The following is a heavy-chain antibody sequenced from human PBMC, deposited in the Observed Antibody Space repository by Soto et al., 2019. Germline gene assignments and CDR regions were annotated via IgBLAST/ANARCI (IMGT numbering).Heavy chain of an antibody. V-gene: IGHV3-23*01. Sequence: GESLKISCAASGFTFSSYAMSWVRQAPGKGLEWVSAISGSGGSTYYADSVKGRFTISRDNSKNTPYLRMNSLRAEETAVYYCANFPDPRDMVRGVAPYYYYGMDVWGQGTTVTVSS. CDR1: GFTFSSYA. CDR2: ISGSGGST. D-gene: IGHD3-10*01. CDR3: ANFPDPRDMVRGVAPYYYYGMDV. J-gene: IGHJ6*02.